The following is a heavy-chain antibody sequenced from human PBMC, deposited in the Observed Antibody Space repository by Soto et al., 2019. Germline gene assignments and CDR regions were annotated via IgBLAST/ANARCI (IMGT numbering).Heavy chain of an antibody. Sequence: GGSLRLSCAASGFTFSSYGMHWVRQAPGKGLEWVAVISYDGSNKYYADSVKGRFTISRDNSKNTLYLQMNSLRAEDTAVYYCAKDRGGGRENYYYYGMDVWGQGTTVTVSS. CDR3: AKDRGGGRENYYYYGMDV. CDR2: ISYDGSNK. CDR1: GFTFSSYG. V-gene: IGHV3-30*18. D-gene: IGHD3-16*01. J-gene: IGHJ6*02.